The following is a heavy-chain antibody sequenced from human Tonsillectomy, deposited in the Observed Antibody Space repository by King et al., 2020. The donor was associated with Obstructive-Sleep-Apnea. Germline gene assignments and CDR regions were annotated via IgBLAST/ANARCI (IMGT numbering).Heavy chain of an antibody. Sequence: VQLVESGGGLVQPGGSLRLSCAASGFTFSSYWMNWVRQAPGKGLEWVANIKQDGSEAYYVDSVKGRFTISRDNAKNSLYLQMNSLRAEDTAVYYCARDGSDCSGGSCYWYGMDVWGQGTTVTVSS. CDR3: ARDGSDCSGGSCYWYGMDV. V-gene: IGHV3-7*03. J-gene: IGHJ6*02. CDR2: IKQDGSEA. D-gene: IGHD2-15*01. CDR1: GFTFSSYW.